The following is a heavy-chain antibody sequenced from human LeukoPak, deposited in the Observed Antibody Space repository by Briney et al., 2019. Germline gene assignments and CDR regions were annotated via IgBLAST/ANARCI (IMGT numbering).Heavy chain of an antibody. CDR2: IYYSGTT. CDR1: GGSISSYY. CDR3: ARVGAGYYDFWSGYFDY. D-gene: IGHD3-3*01. V-gene: IGHV4-59*01. J-gene: IGHJ4*02. Sequence: SGTLSLTCTVSGGSISSYYWSWIRQPPGKGLEWVGYIYYSGTTNYNPSLKSRVTISVDTSKNQFSLKLSSVTAADTAVYYCARVGAGYYDFWSGYFDYWGQGTLVTVSS.